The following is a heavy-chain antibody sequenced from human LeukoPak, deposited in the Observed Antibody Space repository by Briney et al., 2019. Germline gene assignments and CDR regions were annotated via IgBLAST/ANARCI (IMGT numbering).Heavy chain of an antibody. CDR3: TTDDYYYRSVYYPGFDY. CDR2: IKSKTDGGTT. CDR1: GFTFSKAW. V-gene: IGHV3-15*01. D-gene: IGHD3-22*01. J-gene: IGHJ4*02. Sequence: TTGGSLRLSCAASGFTFSKAWMTWVRQAPGKGLEWVGRIKSKTDGGTTDYAAPVKGRFTISRDDSKNTLFLQMNSLKTEDSAVYYCTTDDYYYRSVYYPGFDYWGQGTLVTVSS.